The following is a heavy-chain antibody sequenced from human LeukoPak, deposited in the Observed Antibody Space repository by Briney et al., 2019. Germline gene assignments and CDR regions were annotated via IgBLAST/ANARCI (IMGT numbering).Heavy chain of an antibody. Sequence: SVKVSCKTSGGTFNNYAISWVRQAPGHGLEWMGGIIHMFGTTNYAQKFQGRVTITADESTITAWMELSSLRSEDTAVYYCAISSSGYTYGYVSGWFDPWGQGTLVTVSS. CDR1: GGTFNNYA. CDR3: AISSSGYTYGYVSGWFDP. J-gene: IGHJ5*02. V-gene: IGHV1-69*13. CDR2: IIHMFGTT. D-gene: IGHD5-18*01.